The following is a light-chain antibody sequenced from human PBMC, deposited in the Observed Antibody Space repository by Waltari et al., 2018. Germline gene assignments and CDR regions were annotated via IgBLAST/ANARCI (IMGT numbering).Light chain of an antibody. CDR2: EVN. Sequence: QSALTQPPSASGSPGQSVTISCTGTSSDVGGYNYVSWYQQHPAKAPKLMIYEVNKRPSGVPDRFSGSKSGNTASLTVSGLQPEDDADYYCTSYAGNSNTYVFGTGTKVTVL. V-gene: IGLV2-8*01. J-gene: IGLJ1*01. CDR1: SSDVGGYNY. CDR3: TSYAGNSNTYV.